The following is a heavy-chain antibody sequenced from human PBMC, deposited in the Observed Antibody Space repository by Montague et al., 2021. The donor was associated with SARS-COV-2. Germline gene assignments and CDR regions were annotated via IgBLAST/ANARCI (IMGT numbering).Heavy chain of an antibody. CDR1: GGSISSYF. Sequence: SETLSPTCTVSGGSISSYFWSWIRQPPGKGLEWIGYIHYSGSTNYNPSLKNRVTISVDTSKNQFSLRLRPVTAADTAVYYCARDGDSSSWYWFDPWGQGTLVTVSS. CDR3: ARDGDSSSWYWFDP. J-gene: IGHJ5*02. CDR2: IHYSGST. D-gene: IGHD6-13*01. V-gene: IGHV4-59*13.